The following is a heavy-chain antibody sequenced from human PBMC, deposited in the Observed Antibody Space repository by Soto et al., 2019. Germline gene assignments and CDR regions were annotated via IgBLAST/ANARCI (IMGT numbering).Heavy chain of an antibody. CDR2: ISYDGSNK. J-gene: IGHJ6*02. D-gene: IGHD6-19*01. CDR1: GFSLSSYS. V-gene: IGHV3-30-3*01. Sequence: PGGSLRLSCAASGFSLSSYSMHWVRQAPGKGLEWVAVISYDGSNKYYADSVKGRFTISRDNSKNTLYLQMNSLRAEDTAVYYVQSEGMDVWGQGTTVTVSS. CDR3: QSEGMDV.